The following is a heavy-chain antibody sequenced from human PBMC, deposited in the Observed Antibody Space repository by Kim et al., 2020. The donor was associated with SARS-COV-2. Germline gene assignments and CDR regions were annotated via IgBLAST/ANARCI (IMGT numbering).Heavy chain of an antibody. Sequence: TESAASVKGRFTISRDDSKNSVYLQMNSLKTEDTAMYYCARDFRNAFDIRGQGTMVTVSS. J-gene: IGHJ3*02. V-gene: IGHV3-72*01. CDR3: ARDFRNAFDI. CDR2: T.